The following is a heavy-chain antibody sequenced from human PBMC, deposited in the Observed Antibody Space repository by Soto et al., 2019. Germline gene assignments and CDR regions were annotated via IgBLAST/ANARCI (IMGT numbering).Heavy chain of an antibody. CDR1: GGSFSGYY. Sequence: SETLSLTCAVYGGSFSGYYWSWIRQPPGKGLEWIGEINHSGSTNYNPSLKSRVTISVDTSKNQFSLKLSSVTAADTAVYYRARGRCSGGSCYSSSVEGYFDYWGQGTLVTVSS. D-gene: IGHD2-15*01. V-gene: IGHV4-34*01. CDR3: ARGRCSGGSCYSSSVEGYFDY. CDR2: INHSGST. J-gene: IGHJ4*02.